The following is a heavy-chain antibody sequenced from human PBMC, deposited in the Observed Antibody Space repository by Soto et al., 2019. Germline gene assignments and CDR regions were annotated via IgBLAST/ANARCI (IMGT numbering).Heavy chain of an antibody. CDR2: IIPIFGTA. CDR1: GYTFSSYA. CDR3: ARAPQQYSSSWYPKFDY. D-gene: IGHD6-13*01. V-gene: IGHV1-69*13. Sequence: ASVKVSCKASGYTFSSYAISWVRQAPGQGLEWMGGIIPIFGTANYAQKFQGRVTITADESTSTAYMELSSLRSEDTAVYYCARAPQQYSSSWYPKFDYWGQGTLVTVSS. J-gene: IGHJ4*02.